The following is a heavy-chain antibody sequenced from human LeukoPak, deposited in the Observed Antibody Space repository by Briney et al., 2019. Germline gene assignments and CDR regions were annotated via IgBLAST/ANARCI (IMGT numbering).Heavy chain of an antibody. D-gene: IGHD3-16*01. CDR3: ATSYYNYDRWDY. Sequence: SETLSLTCTVSGDSISSYYWSWIRQPPGKGLEWIGYIYYSGSTNYNPSLQSRVTISVDTSRNQFSLNLTSVTAADTAVYYCATSYYNYDRWDYWGQGILVTVSP. V-gene: IGHV4-59*01. CDR2: IYYSGST. CDR1: GDSISSYY. J-gene: IGHJ4*02.